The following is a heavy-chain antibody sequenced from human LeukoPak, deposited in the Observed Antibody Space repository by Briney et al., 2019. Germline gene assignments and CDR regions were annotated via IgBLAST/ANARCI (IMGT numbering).Heavy chain of an antibody. J-gene: IGHJ4*02. Sequence: PGGSLRLSCAASGFTFSDYYMSWIRQAPGKGLERISYISGSSGTIYYGDSVKGRFTISRDNAKNSLYLQMNSLRAEDTAVYYCARRQLTSRPVDYWGQGTLVTVSS. D-gene: IGHD1-1*01. V-gene: IGHV3-11*01. CDR2: ISGSSGTI. CDR3: ARRQLTSRPVDY. CDR1: GFTFSDYY.